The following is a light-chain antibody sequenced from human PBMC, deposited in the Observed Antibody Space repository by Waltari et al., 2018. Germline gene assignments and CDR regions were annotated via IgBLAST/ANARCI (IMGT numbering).Light chain of an antibody. CDR3: QHYGSPVPT. CDR2: GAS. V-gene: IGKV3-20*01. J-gene: IGKJ3*01. CDR1: QSVSNSY. Sequence: IVLTQSPGTLSLSPGERATLYCRASQSVSNSYLAWYQQKPGQAPRLLLYGASSRATGIPNRFTGIGSGTDSTLTITKLQPEDFAVYYCQHYGSPVPTFGPGTKVDIK.